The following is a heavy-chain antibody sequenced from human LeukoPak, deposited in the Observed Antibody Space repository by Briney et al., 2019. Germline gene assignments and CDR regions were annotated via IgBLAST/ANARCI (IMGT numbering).Heavy chain of an antibody. D-gene: IGHD1-14*01. Sequence: SETLSLACTVSGGSISSYYWSWIRQPPGKGLEWIGYIYYSGSTNYNPSLKSRVTISVDTSKNQFSLKLSSVTAADTAVYYCARDQDRAVSGFDYWGQGTLVTVSS. J-gene: IGHJ4*02. CDR1: GGSISSYY. CDR3: ARDQDRAVSGFDY. V-gene: IGHV4-59*01. CDR2: IYYSGST.